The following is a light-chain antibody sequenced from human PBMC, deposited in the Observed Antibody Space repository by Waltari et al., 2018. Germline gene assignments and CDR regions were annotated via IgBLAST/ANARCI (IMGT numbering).Light chain of an antibody. CDR3: QQYNIRLT. J-gene: IGKJ4*01. Sequence: EIVMTQSPATLSVSPGERATLSCRASQPISSNLAWYQHKPGQAPRLLISGASTRASGIPARFSGSGSVTQFTLTINSLQSEDFAVYYCQQYNIRLTFGGGTKVDIK. V-gene: IGKV3-15*01. CDR2: GAS. CDR1: QPISSN.